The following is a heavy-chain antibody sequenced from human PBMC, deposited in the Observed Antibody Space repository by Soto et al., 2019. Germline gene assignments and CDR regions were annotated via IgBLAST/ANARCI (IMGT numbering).Heavy chain of an antibody. CDR1: GYTFTNYG. CDR2: ISAYNGNI. V-gene: IGHV1-18*01. D-gene: IGHD2-21*02. Sequence: GASVKVSCKASGYTFTNYGISWVRQAPGQGLEWMGWISAYNGNINYAQKLQGRVTITRDTSASTAYMELSSLRSEDTAAYYCAGGADCGGDCYSQGDYYYGMDVWGQGTTVTVSS. J-gene: IGHJ6*02. CDR3: AGGADCGGDCYSQGDYYYGMDV.